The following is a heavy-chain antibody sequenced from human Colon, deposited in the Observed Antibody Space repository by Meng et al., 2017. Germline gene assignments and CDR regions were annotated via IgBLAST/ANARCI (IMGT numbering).Heavy chain of an antibody. CDR3: VRQGMTSYSWGY. CDR1: SGSISSSNW. D-gene: IGHD3-9*01. Sequence: ESGPRLVNPLGILSLTCAVSSGSISSSNWWSWVRQPPGKGLEWIGEISQSGTTYYNPSLKSRVTITGDWSKNQFSLNLNSVTAADTALYYCVRQGMTSYSWGYWGQGTLVTVSS. J-gene: IGHJ4*02. V-gene: IGHV4-4*02. CDR2: ISQSGTT.